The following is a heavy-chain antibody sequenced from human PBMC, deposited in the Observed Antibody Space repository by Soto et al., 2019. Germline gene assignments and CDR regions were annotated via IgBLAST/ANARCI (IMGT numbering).Heavy chain of an antibody. D-gene: IGHD5-18*01. V-gene: IGHV3-30*18. CDR3: AKGSRIQLWSGFDY. J-gene: IGHJ4*02. CDR1: GFTFSSYG. CDR2: ISYDGSNK. Sequence: GGSLRLSCAASGFTFSSYGMHWVRQAPGKGLEWVAVISYDGSNKYYADSVKGRFTISRDNSKNTLYLQMNSLRAEDTAVYYCAKGSRIQLWSGFDYWGQGTLVTVSS.